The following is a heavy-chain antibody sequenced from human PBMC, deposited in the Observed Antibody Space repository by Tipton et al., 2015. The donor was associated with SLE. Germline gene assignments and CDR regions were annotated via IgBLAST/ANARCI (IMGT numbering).Heavy chain of an antibody. CDR2: IYYSGST. Sequence: TLSLTCTVSGGSISSSSYYWGWIRQPPGKGLEWIGSIYYSGSTYYNPSLKSRVTISVDTSKNQFSLKLSSVTAADTAVYYCARGNGSYLQHWGQGTLVTVSS. CDR1: GGSISSSSYY. CDR3: ARGNGSYLQH. J-gene: IGHJ1*01. D-gene: IGHD2-8*01. V-gene: IGHV4-39*01.